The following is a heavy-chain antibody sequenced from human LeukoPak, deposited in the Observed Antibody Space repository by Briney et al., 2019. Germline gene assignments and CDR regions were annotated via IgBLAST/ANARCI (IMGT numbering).Heavy chain of an antibody. Sequence: GGSLRLSCAASGFTFSSYSMNWVRQAPGKGLEWVSSISSSSSYIYYADSVKGRFTISRDNAKNSLYLQMNSLRAEDTAVYYCAREPIARYYFDYWGQGTLVTVSS. CDR3: AREPIARYYFDY. J-gene: IGHJ4*02. CDR2: ISSSSSYI. CDR1: GFTFSSYS. V-gene: IGHV3-21*01. D-gene: IGHD6-13*01.